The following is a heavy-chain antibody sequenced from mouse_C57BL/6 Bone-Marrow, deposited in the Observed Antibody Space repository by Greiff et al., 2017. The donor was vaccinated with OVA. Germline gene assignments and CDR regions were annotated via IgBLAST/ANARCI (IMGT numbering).Heavy chain of an antibody. CDR1: GFTFSDYR. V-gene: IGHV5-15*04. Sequence: EVQRVESGGGLVQPGGSLKLSCAASGFTFSDYRMAWVRQAPRKGPEWVAFISNLAYSIYYADTVTGRFPISRENAKNTLYLEMSSLRAEDTAMYYCARRPGDYYAMDYWGQGTSVTVSS. CDR3: ARRPGDYYAMDY. CDR2: ISNLAYSI. J-gene: IGHJ4*01.